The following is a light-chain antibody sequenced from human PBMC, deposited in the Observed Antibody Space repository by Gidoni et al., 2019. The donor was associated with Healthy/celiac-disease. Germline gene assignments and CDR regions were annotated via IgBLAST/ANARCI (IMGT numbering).Light chain of an antibody. CDR2: GAS. V-gene: IGKV3-20*01. CDR3: QQYGSSPTWT. Sequence: EIVLTQSPGTLSLSPGERATLSCRASQSVSSSYLAWYQQKPGQAPRLLLYGASSRATGIPDRFSGSGSGTAFTLPISSLEPEDFAVYYCQQYGSSPTWTFGQGTKVEIK. J-gene: IGKJ1*01. CDR1: QSVSSSY.